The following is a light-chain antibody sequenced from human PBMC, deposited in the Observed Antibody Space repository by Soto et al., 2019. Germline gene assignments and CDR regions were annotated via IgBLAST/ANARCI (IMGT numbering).Light chain of an antibody. V-gene: IGKV3-20*01. Sequence: EIVLTQSPGTLSLSPGERATLSCRASQSVSDNYLGWYQQKPGQAPRLLIYGASSRATGIPDRFSGSGSGKDFTLTISRLEPEDFAGYYCQQYGSSPRVTFGGGTKVEIK. CDR2: GAS. J-gene: IGKJ4*01. CDR3: QQYGSSPRVT. CDR1: QSVSDNY.